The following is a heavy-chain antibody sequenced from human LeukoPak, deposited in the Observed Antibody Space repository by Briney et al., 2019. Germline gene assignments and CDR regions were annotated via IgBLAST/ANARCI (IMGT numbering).Heavy chain of an antibody. CDR3: ARRDMTALTAYAFDI. D-gene: IGHD4-11*01. Sequence: SETLSLTCTLSGGSISSSSYYWGWIRQPPGKGLEWIGSIYYSGSTYYNPSLNSRVTISVDTSKNQFSLKLRSVTAADTAVYYCARRDMTALTAYAFDIWGQGTMVTVSS. J-gene: IGHJ3*02. CDR2: IYYSGST. V-gene: IGHV4-39*01. CDR1: GGSISSSSYY.